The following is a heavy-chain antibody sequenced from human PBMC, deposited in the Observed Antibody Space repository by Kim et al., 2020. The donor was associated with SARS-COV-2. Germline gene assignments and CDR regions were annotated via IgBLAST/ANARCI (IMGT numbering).Heavy chain of an antibody. D-gene: IGHD6-19*01. Sequence: SETLSLTCTVSSGSISSSNYYWAWIRQPPGKGLEWIGTIYYRGTTSFSPSLKSRVTMSVDTSKDQFSLTVNPATAADTAMYYCARTGTVARTSLFDYWGQGNLVIVSS. CDR1: SGSISSSNYY. CDR3: ARTGTVARTSLFDY. J-gene: IGHJ4*02. V-gene: IGHV4-39*01. CDR2: IYYRGTT.